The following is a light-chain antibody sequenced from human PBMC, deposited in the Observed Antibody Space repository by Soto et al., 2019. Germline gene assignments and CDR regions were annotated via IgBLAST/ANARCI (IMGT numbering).Light chain of an antibody. CDR2: AAS. CDR3: QRYNNWPLT. Sequence: EIVMTQSPATLSVSPGERATLSCRASQRISSNLAWYQQKPGQAPRLLIYAASTRATGLPARFSGSGSGTDFTLTISSLEPEGFAVYYCQRYNNWPLTFGGGTKVDIK. V-gene: IGKV3-15*01. J-gene: IGKJ4*01. CDR1: QRISSN.